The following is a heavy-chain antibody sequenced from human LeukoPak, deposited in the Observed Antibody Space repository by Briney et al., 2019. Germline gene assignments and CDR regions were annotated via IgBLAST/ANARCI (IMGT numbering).Heavy chain of an antibody. J-gene: IGHJ4*02. Sequence: PSETLSLTCDVSGVSINTCCYYWTWIRQPPGKGLEWIGYKYYSGSTRYNSSLRSRLTISLDSSKDQFSLRLTSVTAADTAVYYCARGRSYGFDFDSWGPGTLVVVSS. CDR3: ARGRSYGFDFDS. V-gene: IGHV4-61*01. D-gene: IGHD5-18*01. CDR1: GVSINTCCYY. CDR2: KYYSGST.